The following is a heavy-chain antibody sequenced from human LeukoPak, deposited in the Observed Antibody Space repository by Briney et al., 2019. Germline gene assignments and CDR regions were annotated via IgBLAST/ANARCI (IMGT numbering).Heavy chain of an antibody. D-gene: IGHD3-3*01. V-gene: IGHV1-18*01. CDR2: ISAYNGNT. Sequence: ASVKVSCKASGYTFTSYGISWVRQAPGQGLEWMGWISAYNGNTNYAQKLQGRVTMTTDTSTSTAYMELRSLRSEDTAVYYCARWRITILGEVIQAFDIWGQGTMITVSS. J-gene: IGHJ3*02. CDR3: ARWRITILGEVIQAFDI. CDR1: GYTFTSYG.